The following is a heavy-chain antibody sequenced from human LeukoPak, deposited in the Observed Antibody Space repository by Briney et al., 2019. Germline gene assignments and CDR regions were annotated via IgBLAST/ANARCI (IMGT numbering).Heavy chain of an antibody. CDR1: GFTFSSYA. J-gene: IGHJ4*02. Sequence: PGGSLRLSCAASGFTFSSYAMSWVRQAPGKGLEWVSAISGSGGSTYYADSVKGRFTISRDNSKNTLYPQMNSLRAEDTAVYYCAKDTGGYSGYEGVFDYWGQGTLATVSS. V-gene: IGHV3-23*01. CDR3: AKDTGGYSGYEGVFDY. CDR2: ISGSGGST. D-gene: IGHD5-12*01.